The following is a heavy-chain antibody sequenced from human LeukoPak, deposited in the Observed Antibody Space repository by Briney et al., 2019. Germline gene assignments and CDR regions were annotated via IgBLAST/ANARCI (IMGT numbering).Heavy chain of an antibody. V-gene: IGHV4-61*02. CDR2: IYTSGST. Sequence: PSQTLSLTCTVSGGSISSGSYYWSWIRQPAGKGLEWIGRIYTSGSTNYNPSLKSRVTISVDTSKNQFSLKLSSVTAADTAVYYCATPVPQLVGAQGDYWGQGTLVTVSS. CDR3: ATPVPQLVGAQGDY. J-gene: IGHJ4*02. D-gene: IGHD1-26*01. CDR1: GGSISSGSYY.